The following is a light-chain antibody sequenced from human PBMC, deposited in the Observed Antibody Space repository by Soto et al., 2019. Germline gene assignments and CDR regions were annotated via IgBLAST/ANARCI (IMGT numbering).Light chain of an antibody. V-gene: IGKV3-11*01. CDR3: XQRSNWPPYT. J-gene: IGKJ2*01. Sequence: EIVLTQSPATLSLSPGERXTLSCRASQSVSSYLAWYQQKPGQAPRLLIYDASNRATGIPARFSGSGSGTDFTLTISSLEPEDXAVYXCXQRSNWPPYTFGQGTKLEIK. CDR2: DAS. CDR1: QSVSSY.